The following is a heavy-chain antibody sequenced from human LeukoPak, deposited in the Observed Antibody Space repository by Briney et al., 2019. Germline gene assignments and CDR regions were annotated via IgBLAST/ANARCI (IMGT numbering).Heavy chain of an antibody. Sequence: PSETLSLTCSVSGASVSSGNYCWAWIRQHPGKGLEWIGGIYSSGNTYYNPSLKRRVTISVDTSKNQFSLKLSSLSAADTAVYYCARTTVIRGDIPWFDPWPHGTLLTVSS. V-gene: IGHV4-39*01. CDR2: IYSSGNT. J-gene: IGHJ5*02. CDR1: GASVSSGNYC. D-gene: IGHD3-10*01. CDR3: ARTTVIRGDIPWFDP.